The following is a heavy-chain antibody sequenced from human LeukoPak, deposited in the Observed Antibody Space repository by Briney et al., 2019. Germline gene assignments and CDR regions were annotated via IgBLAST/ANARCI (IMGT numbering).Heavy chain of an antibody. CDR2: ISGSGGST. CDR3: AKDFRRIQLWYYFDY. D-gene: IGHD5-18*01. CDR1: GFTFSSYA. V-gene: IGHV3-23*01. Sequence: PGGSLRLSCAASGFTFSSYAMSWVRQAPGKGLEWVSAISGSGGSTYYADSVKGRFTNSRDNSKNTLYLQMNSLRAEDTAVYYCAKDFRRIQLWYYFDYWGQGTLVTVSS. J-gene: IGHJ4*02.